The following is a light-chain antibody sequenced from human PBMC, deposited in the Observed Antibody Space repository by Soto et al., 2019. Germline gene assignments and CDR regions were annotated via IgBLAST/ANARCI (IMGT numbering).Light chain of an antibody. V-gene: IGKV3-15*01. Sequence: EIGMTLSPSSLSVSQGERATLSCRAGQGVTTNFAWYQQKSGQSPRLLIYDVSIRATGVPARFSGTGSETDFTLTICGLQSEDSAVYFCQQYNNWPYCFGQGTLLEIK. CDR2: DVS. CDR1: QGVTTN. CDR3: QQYNNWPYC. J-gene: IGKJ5*01.